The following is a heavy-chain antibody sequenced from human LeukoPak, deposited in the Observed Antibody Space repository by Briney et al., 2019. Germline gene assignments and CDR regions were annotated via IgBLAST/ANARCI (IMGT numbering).Heavy chain of an antibody. CDR2: INTDGSST. Sequence: GGSLRLSCAASGFTFNSYWMHWVRQAPGKGLLWVSRINTDGSSTHYADSVKGRLTISRDNAKNMLYLQMNGLTAEDTAVYYCVVWGEDSSGHRFDHWGQGTLVTVSS. D-gene: IGHD3-22*01. J-gene: IGHJ4*02. V-gene: IGHV3-74*01. CDR1: GFTFNSYW. CDR3: VVWGEDSSGHRFDH.